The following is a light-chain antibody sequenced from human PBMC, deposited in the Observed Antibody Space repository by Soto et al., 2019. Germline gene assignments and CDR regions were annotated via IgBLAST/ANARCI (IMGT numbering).Light chain of an antibody. CDR1: QRVSSSY. J-gene: IGKJ4*01. V-gene: IGKV3-20*01. CDR3: QQYGSSPLT. CDR2: GAS. Sequence: EIVLTQSPGTLSFSPGEKATPSSRASQRVSSSYLAWYQQKPGQAPRLLIYGASSRATGIPDRFSGSGSGTDFTLTISRLEPEDFAVYYCQQYGSSPLTFGGGTKVEIK.